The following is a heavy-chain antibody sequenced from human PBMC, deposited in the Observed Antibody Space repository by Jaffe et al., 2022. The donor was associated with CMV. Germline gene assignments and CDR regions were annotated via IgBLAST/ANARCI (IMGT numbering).Heavy chain of an antibody. V-gene: IGHV3-53*02. Sequence: EVQLVETGGGLIHPGGSLRLSCAVSGFTVSSNYMTWVRQAPGKGLEWVSIIYSGGTTYYADSVKGRFTISRDNSRDTMYLQMNSLRAEDTAVYYCARASYNSGCCSFDSWGQGTLVTVSS. CDR2: IYSGGTT. CDR3: ARASYNSGCCSFDS. D-gene: IGHD6-19*01. J-gene: IGHJ4*02. CDR1: GFTVSSNY.